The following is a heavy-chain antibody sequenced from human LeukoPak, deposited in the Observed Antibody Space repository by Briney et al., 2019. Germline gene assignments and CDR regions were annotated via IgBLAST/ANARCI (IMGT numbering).Heavy chain of an antibody. D-gene: IGHD3-22*01. Sequence: GGSLRLSCAASGFTFSSYEMNWVRQAPGKGLEWVSYISSSGSTIYYADSVEGRFTISRDNAKNSLYLQMNSLRAEDTAVYYCARDNYYDSSGYYLYYYGMDVWGQGTTVTVSS. CDR1: GFTFSSYE. J-gene: IGHJ6*02. CDR2: ISSSGSTI. V-gene: IGHV3-48*03. CDR3: ARDNYYDSSGYYLYYYGMDV.